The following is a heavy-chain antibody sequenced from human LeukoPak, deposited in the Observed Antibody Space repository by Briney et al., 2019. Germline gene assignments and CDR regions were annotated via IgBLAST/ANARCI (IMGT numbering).Heavy chain of an antibody. V-gene: IGHV4-59*01. CDR1: GGSISSYY. CDR2: IYYSGST. Sequence: SETLSLTCTVYGGSISSYYWSWIRQPPGKGLEWIGYIYYSGSTNYNPSLKSRVTISVDTSKNQFSLKLSSVTAADTAVYYCTRNDYSNYYLPFFDPWGQGTLVTVSS. J-gene: IGHJ5*02. D-gene: IGHD4-11*01. CDR3: TRNDYSNYYLPFFDP.